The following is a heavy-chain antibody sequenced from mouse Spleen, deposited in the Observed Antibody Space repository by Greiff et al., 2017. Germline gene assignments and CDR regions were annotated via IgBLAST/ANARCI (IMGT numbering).Heavy chain of an antibody. CDR3: AGGYDGAWFAY. CDR2: ISYDGSN. V-gene: IGHV3-6*01. J-gene: IGHJ3*01. Sequence: QSGPGLVKPSQSLSLTCSVTGYSITSGYYWNWIRQFPGNKLEWMGYISYDGSNNYNPSLKNRISITRDTSKNQFFLKLNSVTTEDTATYYCAGGYDGAWFAYWGQGTLVTVSA. CDR1: GYSITSGYY. D-gene: IGHD2-2*01.